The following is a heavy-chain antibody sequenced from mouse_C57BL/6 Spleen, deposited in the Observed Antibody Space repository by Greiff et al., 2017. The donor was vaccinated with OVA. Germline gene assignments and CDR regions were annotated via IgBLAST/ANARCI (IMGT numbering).Heavy chain of an antibody. CDR1: GFTFSDYG. J-gene: IGHJ3*01. CDR2: ISSGSSTI. Sequence: VQLKESGGGLVKPGGSLKLSCAASGFTFSDYGMNWVRQAPEKGLEWVAYISSGSSTIYYADTVKGRFTISRDNAKNTLFLQMTSLRSEDTAMYYCAREVEVPFAYWGQGTLVTVSA. V-gene: IGHV5-17*01. CDR3: AREVEVPFAY.